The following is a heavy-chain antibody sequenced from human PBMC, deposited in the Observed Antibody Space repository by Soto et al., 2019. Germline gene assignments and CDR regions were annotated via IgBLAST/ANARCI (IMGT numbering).Heavy chain of an antibody. J-gene: IGHJ4*02. CDR3: ATATAPLVGATTSVFDY. CDR1: GFTFSSYA. D-gene: IGHD1-26*01. Sequence: GGSLRLSCAASGFTFSSYAMSWVRQAPGKGLEWVSAISGSGGSTYYADSVKGRFTISRDNSKNTLYLQMNSLRAEDTAVYYCATATAPLVGATTSVFDYWGQGTLVTVSS. V-gene: IGHV3-23*01. CDR2: ISGSGGST.